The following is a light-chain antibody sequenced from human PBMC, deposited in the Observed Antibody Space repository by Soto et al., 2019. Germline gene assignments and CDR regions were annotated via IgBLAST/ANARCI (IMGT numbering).Light chain of an antibody. V-gene: IGKV3-20*01. CDR3: QQCGSSLPIT. J-gene: IGKJ5*01. Sequence: EIVMTQSPATLSVSPGERATLSCRASQSVSSSSITWYQQKPGQAPRLLIYGASSRATGIPDRFSGSGSGTDFTLTISRLEPEDFAVYYCQQCGSSLPITFGQGTRLEIK. CDR1: QSVSSSS. CDR2: GAS.